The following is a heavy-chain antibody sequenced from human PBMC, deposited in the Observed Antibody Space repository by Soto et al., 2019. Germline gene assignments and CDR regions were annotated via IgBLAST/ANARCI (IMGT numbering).Heavy chain of an antibody. CDR3: AREGVEMAPGTLNGMDV. J-gene: IGHJ6*02. CDR2: ISSSSSTI. Sequence: EVQLVESGGGLVQPGGSLRLSCAASGFTFSSYSMNWVRQAPGKGLEWVSYISSSSSTIYYADSVKGRFTISRDNAKNSLYLQMNSLRDEDTAVYYCAREGVEMAPGTLNGMDVWGQGTTVTVSS. D-gene: IGHD2-2*01. V-gene: IGHV3-48*02. CDR1: GFTFSSYS.